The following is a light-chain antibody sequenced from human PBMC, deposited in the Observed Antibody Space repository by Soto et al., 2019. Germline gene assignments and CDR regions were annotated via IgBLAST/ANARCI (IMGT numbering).Light chain of an antibody. CDR3: CSYAGSSTRV. CDR2: DVY. J-gene: IGLJ1*01. CDR1: SSDVGGYNY. V-gene: IGLV2-11*01. Sequence: QSALTQPRSVSGSPTQSVTISCTGTSSDVGGYNYVSWYQQHPGKAPRLMIYDVYNRPSGVSDRFSGSKSDNSASLTISGLQAEDAADYYCCSYAGSSTRVFGTGTKVTVL.